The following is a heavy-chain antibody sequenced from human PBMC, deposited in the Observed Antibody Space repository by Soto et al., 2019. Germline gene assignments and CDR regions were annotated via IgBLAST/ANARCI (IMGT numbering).Heavy chain of an antibody. CDR2: IIPIFGTA. CDR1: GGTFSSYA. J-gene: IGHJ6*02. CDR3: ARPRKNYLDYHYGMDV. V-gene: IGHV1-69*13. Sequence: SVKVSCKASGGTFSSYAISWVRQAPGQGLEWMGGIIPIFGTANYAQKFQGRVTITADESTSTAYMELSSLRSEDTAVYYCARPRKNYLDYHYGMDVWGQGTTVTVSS. D-gene: IGHD1-7*01.